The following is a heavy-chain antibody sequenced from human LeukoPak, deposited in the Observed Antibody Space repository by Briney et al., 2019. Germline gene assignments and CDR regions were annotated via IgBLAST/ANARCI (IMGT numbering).Heavy chain of an antibody. J-gene: IGHJ4*02. V-gene: IGHV4-34*01. Sequence: PSEXXSLTCAVYGGSFSGYYWSWIRQPPGKGLEWIGEINHSGSTNYNPALTRRVTISVDTSKNQFSLKLSSVTAADTAVYYCARGRLRWLRRLDYWGQGTLVTVSS. CDR2: INHSGST. CDR3: ARGRLRWLRRLDY. D-gene: IGHD5-12*01. CDR1: GGSFSGYY.